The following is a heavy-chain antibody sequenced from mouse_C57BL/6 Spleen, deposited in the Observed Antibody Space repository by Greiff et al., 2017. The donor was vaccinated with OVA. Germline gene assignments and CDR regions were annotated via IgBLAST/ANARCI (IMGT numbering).Heavy chain of an antibody. CDR2: IYPRSGNT. D-gene: IGHD5-1*01. V-gene: IGHV1-81*01. CDR1: GYTFTSYG. Sequence: VMLVESGAELARPGASVKLSCKASGYTFTSYGISWVKQRTGQGLEWIGEIYPRSGNTYYNEKFKGKATLTADKSSSTAYMELRSLTSEDSAVYFCARSDEYPFDYWGQGTTLTVSS. J-gene: IGHJ2*01. CDR3: ARSDEYPFDY.